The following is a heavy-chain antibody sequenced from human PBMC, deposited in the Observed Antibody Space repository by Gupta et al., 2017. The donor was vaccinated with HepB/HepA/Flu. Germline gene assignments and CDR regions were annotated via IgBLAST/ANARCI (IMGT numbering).Heavy chain of an antibody. CDR3: VRDRIAYGVGSTMSDY. D-gene: IGHD3-10*02. Sequence: DVQLVESGGGLVHPGGSLRLSCEASGFTFGTHWMRWVSQAPGKGLECVATISKGADEHFYMESVKGRFTVSRDNAKNSLFLQMNSLRADDTAVYFCVRDRIAYGVGSTMSDYWGQGTLVTVSS. CDR2: ISKGADEH. CDR1: GFTFGTHW. J-gene: IGHJ4*02. V-gene: IGHV3-7*01.